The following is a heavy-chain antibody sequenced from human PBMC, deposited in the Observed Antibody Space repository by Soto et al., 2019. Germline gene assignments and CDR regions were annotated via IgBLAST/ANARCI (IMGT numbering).Heavy chain of an antibody. J-gene: IGHJ6*02. Sequence: QVQLVQSGAEVKKPGSSVKVSCKASGGTFSSYAISWVRQAPGQGLEWMGGIIPIFGTANYAQKFQGRVTITADESTSTAYMELSSLRSEDTAVYYCARVSLTDLYCGGDCYPSYYGMDVWGQGTTVTVSS. D-gene: IGHD2-21*02. V-gene: IGHV1-69*01. CDR1: GGTFSSYA. CDR2: IIPIFGTA. CDR3: ARVSLTDLYCGGDCYPSYYGMDV.